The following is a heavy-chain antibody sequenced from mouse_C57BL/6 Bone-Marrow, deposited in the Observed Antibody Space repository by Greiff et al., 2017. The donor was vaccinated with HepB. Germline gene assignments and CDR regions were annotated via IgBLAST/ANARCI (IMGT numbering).Heavy chain of an antibody. D-gene: IGHD2-5*01. V-gene: IGHV1-82*01. J-gene: IGHJ1*03. CDR1: GYAFSSSW. Sequence: QVQLKQSGPELVKPGASVKISCKASGYAFSSSWMNWVKQRPGKGLEWIGRIYPGDGDTNYNGKFKGKATLTADKSSSTAYMQLSSLTSEDSAVYFCARGAYYSNYVWYFDVWGTGTTVTVSS. CDR3: ARGAYYSNYVWYFDV. CDR2: IYPGDGDT.